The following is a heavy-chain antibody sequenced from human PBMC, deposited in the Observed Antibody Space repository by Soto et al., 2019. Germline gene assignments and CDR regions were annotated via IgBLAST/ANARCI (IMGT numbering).Heavy chain of an antibody. Sequence: SETLSLTCTVSGGSISNSNYYWGWIRQPPGKGLEWIGSIYYSGSTYYNPSHKSRVTISVDTSKNQFSLNLRSVTAADTAVYYCARQIYDFVWGTYRPFYFDYWGQGTLVTVSS. J-gene: IGHJ4*02. CDR3: ARQIYDFVWGTYRPFYFDY. V-gene: IGHV4-39*01. D-gene: IGHD3-16*02. CDR1: GGSISNSNYY. CDR2: IYYSGST.